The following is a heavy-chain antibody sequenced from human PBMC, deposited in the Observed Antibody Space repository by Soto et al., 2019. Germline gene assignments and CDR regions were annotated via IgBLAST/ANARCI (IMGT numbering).Heavy chain of an antibody. CDR3: ARGRDYDILTNFQRPIYDWFDP. J-gene: IGHJ5*02. D-gene: IGHD3-9*01. CDR2: ISAYNGNT. CDR1: GYTFTSYG. V-gene: IGHV1-18*01. Sequence: GASVKVSCKASGYTFTSYGISWVRQAPGQGLEWRGWISAYNGNTNYAQKLQGRVTMTTDTSTSTAYMELRSLRSDDTAVYYCARGRDYDILTNFQRPIYDWFDPWGQGTLVTVSS.